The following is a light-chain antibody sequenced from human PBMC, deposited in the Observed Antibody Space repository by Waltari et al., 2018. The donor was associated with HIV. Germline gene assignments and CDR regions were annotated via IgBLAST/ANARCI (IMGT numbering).Light chain of an antibody. Sequence: QSVLTQPPSASGTPGQKVTISCSGAPANIGAHLVFSFQQCPGTAPKLLIYRDNLRHSGVPARFSGSKSGTSASLTISGLRSDDEAHYFCAVLDDSLGGGVFGGGTKLTVL. CDR2: RDN. J-gene: IGLJ2*01. CDR1: PANIGAHL. CDR3: AVLDDSLGGGV. V-gene: IGLV1-47*01.